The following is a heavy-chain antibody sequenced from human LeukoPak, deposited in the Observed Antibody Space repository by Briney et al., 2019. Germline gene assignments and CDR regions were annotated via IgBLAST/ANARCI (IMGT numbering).Heavy chain of an antibody. CDR2: INPSGGST. Sequence: ASVKVSCKASGYTFTSYYMHWVRQPHGQGLEWMGIINPSGGSTSYAQKFQGRVTMTRDMSTSTVYMELSSLRSEDTAVYYCARERIAAAGYDAFDSWGQGTMVTVSS. D-gene: IGHD6-13*01. J-gene: IGHJ3*02. CDR3: ARERIAAAGYDAFDS. CDR1: GYTFTSYY. V-gene: IGHV1-46*01.